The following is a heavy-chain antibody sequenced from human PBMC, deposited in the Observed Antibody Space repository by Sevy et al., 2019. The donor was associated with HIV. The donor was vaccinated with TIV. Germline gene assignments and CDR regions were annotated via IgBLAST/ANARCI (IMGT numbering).Heavy chain of an antibody. J-gene: IGHJ2*01. CDR1: GGSISSSSYY. D-gene: IGHD1-26*01. V-gene: IGHV4-39*01. CDR3: ARHSGSYHRYWYFDL. CDR2: IYYSGST. Sequence: SETLSLTCTVSGGSISSSSYYWGWIRQPPGKGLEWIGSIYYSGSTYYNPSLKSRVTISVDTSKNQFSLKLSSVTAADTAVYYCARHSGSYHRYWYFDLWGRGTLVTVSS.